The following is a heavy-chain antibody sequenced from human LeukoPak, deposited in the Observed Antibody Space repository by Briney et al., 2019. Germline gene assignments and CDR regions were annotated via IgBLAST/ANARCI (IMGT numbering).Heavy chain of an antibody. CDR2: IYYSGST. J-gene: IGHJ4*02. CDR1: GGSISSYY. Sequence: SETLFLTCTVSGGSISSYYWSWIRQPPGKGLEWIGYIYYSGSTNYNPSLKSRVTISVDTSKNQFSLELSSVTAADTAVYYCARRVHSSSWSSYFDYWGQETLVTVSS. V-gene: IGHV4-59*01. CDR3: ARRVHSSSWSSYFDY. D-gene: IGHD6-13*01.